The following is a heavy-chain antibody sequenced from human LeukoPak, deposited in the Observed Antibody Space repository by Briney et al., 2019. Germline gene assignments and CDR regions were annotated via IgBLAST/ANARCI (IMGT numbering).Heavy chain of an antibody. D-gene: IGHD3-22*01. CDR1: GGSISSDSYY. CDR2: INYRGGT. J-gene: IGHJ4*02. CDR3: VTIMYDSSGYSYFDL. V-gene: IGHV4-39*05. Sequence: SETPSLSRAVSGGSISSDSYYAGSVRHPPGKWLEWIGSINYRGGTNYSPSLKNRVTIFVDTSRDQFSLKMSSVTAADTAVYYCVTIMYDSSGYSYFDLWGQGTLVTVSS.